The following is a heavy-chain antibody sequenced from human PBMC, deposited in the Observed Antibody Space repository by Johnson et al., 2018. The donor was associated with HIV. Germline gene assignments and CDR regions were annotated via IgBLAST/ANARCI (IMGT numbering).Heavy chain of an antibody. Sequence: QMLLVESGGGVVQPGRSLRLSCAAFGFTFSSYGIPWVRQVPGKGLQWVAVISYDGRNKYYAGPVKGRFTISRDNAKNSLNLKMNSLRAEDTAMYFCARGGPFHAFDIWGHGTTVTVSS. J-gene: IGHJ3*02. D-gene: IGHD2-21*01. CDR3: ARGGPFHAFDI. V-gene: IGHV3-30*03. CDR1: GFTFSSYG. CDR2: ISYDGRNK.